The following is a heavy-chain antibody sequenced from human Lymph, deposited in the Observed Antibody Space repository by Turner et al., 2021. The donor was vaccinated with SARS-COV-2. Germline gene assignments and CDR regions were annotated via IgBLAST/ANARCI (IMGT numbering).Heavy chain of an antibody. CDR2: IWYDASNK. CDR1: GFTFSSYG. J-gene: IGHJ4*02. Sequence: QVKLVESGGGVVQPGRSLRLSCPATGFTFSSYGIHWVRQAPGKGLELLAVIWYDASNKYYADSVKGRFTISRDNSKNTVYLQMNSLRAEDTAVYYCARDGAVGATTGLDYWGQGTLVTVSS. CDR3: ARDGAVGATTGLDY. D-gene: IGHD1-26*01. V-gene: IGHV3-33*01.